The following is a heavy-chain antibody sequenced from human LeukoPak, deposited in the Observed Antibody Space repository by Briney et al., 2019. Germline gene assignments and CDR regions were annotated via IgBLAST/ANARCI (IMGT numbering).Heavy chain of an antibody. Sequence: SETLSLTCTVSGGSLSSYYWNWIRQPPGKGLEWIGYINYIRTTDYNPSLKSRVTISLDTSKKRFSLKVSSVTAADTAMYYCARSYSSSDHYYYYGMDVWGQGTTVTVSS. CDR3: ARSYSSSDHYYYYGMDV. J-gene: IGHJ6*02. V-gene: IGHV4-59*08. CDR1: GGSLSSYY. D-gene: IGHD6-13*01. CDR2: INYIRTT.